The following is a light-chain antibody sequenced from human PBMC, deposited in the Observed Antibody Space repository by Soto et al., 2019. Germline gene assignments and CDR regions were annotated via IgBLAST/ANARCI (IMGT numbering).Light chain of an antibody. J-gene: IGLJ2*01. CDR3: CSYADTYTWL. CDR1: ASDVGAYNY. V-gene: IGLV2-11*01. Sequence: QSALTQPRSVSGSPGQSVTISCTGTASDVGAYNYVSWYQQHPGKAPKVMICDVKKRPSGVPDRFSGSKFANTASLTISGLQAEDEADYYCCSYADTYTWLFGGGTKVTVL. CDR2: DVK.